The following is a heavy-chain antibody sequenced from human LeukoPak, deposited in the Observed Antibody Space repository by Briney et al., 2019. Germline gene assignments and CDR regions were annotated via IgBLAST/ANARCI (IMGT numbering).Heavy chain of an antibody. V-gene: IGHV3-21*04. CDR3: AKADGFGVADFDY. D-gene: IGHD3-3*01. CDR1: GFTFSSYS. Sequence: GGSLRLSCAASGFTFSSYSMNWVRQAPGKGLEWVSSISSSSSYIYYADSVKGRFTISRDNSKNTLYLQMDTLTAEDTAVYYCAKADGFGVADFDYWGQGTLVTVSS. J-gene: IGHJ4*02. CDR2: ISSSSSYI.